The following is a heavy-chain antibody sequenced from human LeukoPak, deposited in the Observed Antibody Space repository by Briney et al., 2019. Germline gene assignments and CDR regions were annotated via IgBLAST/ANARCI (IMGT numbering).Heavy chain of an antibody. D-gene: IGHD2-2*01. V-gene: IGHV1-2*02. Sequence: ASVKVSCKASGYTFTGYYMHWVRQAPGQGLEWMGWINPNSGGTNYAQKFQGRVTMTRDTSISTAYMGLSRLRSDDTAVYYCAREDIVVVPAAPGWFDPWGQGTLVTVSS. CDR1: GYTFTGYY. J-gene: IGHJ5*02. CDR3: AREDIVVVPAAPGWFDP. CDR2: INPNSGGT.